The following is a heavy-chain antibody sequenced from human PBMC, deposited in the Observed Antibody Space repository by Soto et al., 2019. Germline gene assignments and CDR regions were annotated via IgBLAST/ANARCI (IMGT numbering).Heavy chain of an antibody. CDR3: IQSRCGGDCLQSYASYYYYGIDV. V-gene: IGHV2-5*02. CDR1: AFSLSTGGVG. J-gene: IGHJ6*02. Sequence: SGATLVNPTQTLTLTCTFSAFSLSTGGVGVGWIRQPPGKALEWRALIYWDDDKRYSPSLRSRLTISKDTSKNQVVLTMTNMDPVDTATYYCIQSRCGGDCLQSYASYYYYGIDVWGQGT. D-gene: IGHD2-21*02. CDR2: IYWDDDK.